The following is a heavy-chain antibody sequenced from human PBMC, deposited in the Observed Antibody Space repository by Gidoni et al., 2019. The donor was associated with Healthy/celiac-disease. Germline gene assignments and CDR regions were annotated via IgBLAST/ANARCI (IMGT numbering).Heavy chain of an antibody. J-gene: IGHJ6*02. V-gene: IGHV1-69*06. D-gene: IGHD6-6*01. CDR2: IIPIFGTA. Sequence: QVQLVQSGAAVKKPGSSVKVSCKASGGTFSSYAISWVRQAPGQGLEWMGGIIPIFGTANYAQKCQGRVTITADKSTSTAYMELSSLRSEDTAVYYCARDPGSSSGSYYYYYGMDVWGQGTTVTVSS. CDR3: ARDPGSSSGSYYYYYGMDV. CDR1: GGTFSSYA.